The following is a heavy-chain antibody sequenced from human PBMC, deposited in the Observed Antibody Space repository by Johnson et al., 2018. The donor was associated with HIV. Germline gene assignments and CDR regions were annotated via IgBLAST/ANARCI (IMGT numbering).Heavy chain of an antibody. CDR3: AKSYYEEERPMGVDAFDI. D-gene: IGHD1-26*01. J-gene: IGHJ3*02. V-gene: IGHV3-33*06. CDR1: GFTFSSYG. CDR2: IWYDGSNK. Sequence: VQLVESGGGLVQPGRSLRLSCAASGFTFSSYGMHWVRQAPGKGLEWVAVIWYDGSNKYYADSVKGRFTISRDNSKNTLYLQMNSLRAEDTAVYYCAKSYYEEERPMGVDAFDIWGQGTMVIVSS.